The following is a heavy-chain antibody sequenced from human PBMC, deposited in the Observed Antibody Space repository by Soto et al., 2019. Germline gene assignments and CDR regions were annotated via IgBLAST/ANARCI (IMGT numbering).Heavy chain of an antibody. V-gene: IGHV3-23*01. CDR3: EQLGDTFFYFDH. J-gene: IGHJ4*02. CDR2: ISGSGGST. Sequence: GGSLRLSCAASGFTFSSYAMSWVRQAPGKGLEWVSAISGSGGSTYYADSVKGRFTISRDNSKNTLYLQMNSLRAEETAVYYCEQLGDTFFYFDHWGQGTLVTVSS. D-gene: IGHD1-26*01. CDR1: GFTFSSYA.